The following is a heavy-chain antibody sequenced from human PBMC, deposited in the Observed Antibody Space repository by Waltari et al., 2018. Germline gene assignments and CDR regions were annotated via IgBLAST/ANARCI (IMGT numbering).Heavy chain of an antibody. D-gene: IGHD3-3*01. J-gene: IGHJ4*02. CDR3: AREDDFWSGYYTYYFDY. Sequence: EVQLVESGGGLVKPGGSLRLSCAASGFTFSSYSMNWVRQAPGKGLEWVSSISSSSYIDYADSVKGRFTISRDNAKNSLYLQMNSLRAEDTAVYYCAREDDFWSGYYTYYFDYWGQGTLVTVSS. CDR1: GFTFSSYS. CDR2: ISSSSYI. V-gene: IGHV3-21*01.